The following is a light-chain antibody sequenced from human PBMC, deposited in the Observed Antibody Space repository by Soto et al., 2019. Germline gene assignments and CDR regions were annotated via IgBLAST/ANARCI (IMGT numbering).Light chain of an antibody. J-gene: IGKJ1*01. V-gene: IGKV3D-20*02. Sequence: EIVLTQSPGTLSLSPGERATLSCRASQSVSSNYLAWYQQKPGQAPKVLIYRASIRATGIPDRFTGSGSGTDFTLTISRLEPEDFAVYYCQQRTTWPWTFGQGTKVDIK. CDR2: RAS. CDR3: QQRTTWPWT. CDR1: QSVSSNY.